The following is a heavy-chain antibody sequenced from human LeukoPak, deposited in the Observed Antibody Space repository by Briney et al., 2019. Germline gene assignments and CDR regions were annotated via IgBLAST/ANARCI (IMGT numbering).Heavy chain of an antibody. V-gene: IGHV3-15*01. Sequence: GGFLRLSCAASGFTFSNAWMNWVRQAPGKGLEWVGRIKSKTDGGTTDYAAPVKGRFTISRDDSKNTVYLQMNSLKTEDTAVYYCTTSDTTLVNYFDYWGQGTLVTVSS. CDR2: IKSKTDGGTT. CDR3: TTSDTTLVNYFDY. J-gene: IGHJ4*02. CDR1: GFTFSNAW. D-gene: IGHD5-18*01.